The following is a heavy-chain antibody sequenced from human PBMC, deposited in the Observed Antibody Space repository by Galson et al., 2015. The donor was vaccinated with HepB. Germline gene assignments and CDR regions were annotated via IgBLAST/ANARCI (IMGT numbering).Heavy chain of an antibody. V-gene: IGHV5-10-1*01. CDR3: ARPRGPTEAFDY. CDR2: IDPRDSYT. D-gene: IGHD1-1*01. Sequence: QSGAEVKKPGESLRISCKGSGYDFTSQWITWVRQMPGEGLEWMGRIDPRDSYTNHGPSFRGRVTFSTDTSISTAYLQWSSLEASDTAIYYCARPRGPTEAFDYGGQGTLVTYSS. J-gene: IGHJ4*02. CDR1: GYDFTSQW.